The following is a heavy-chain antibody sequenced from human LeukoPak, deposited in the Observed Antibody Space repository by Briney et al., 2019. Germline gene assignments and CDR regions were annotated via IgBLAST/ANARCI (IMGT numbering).Heavy chain of an antibody. Sequence: AGGSLRLSCVASGFTFSSYWMTWGRQAPGKGVEWVANIKTDGSHIYYVDSVKGRFTISRDNAKTSLYLQMNSLRAEDTAVYYCARDLNWETYWGQGTLVSVSS. CDR1: GFTFSSYW. J-gene: IGHJ4*02. D-gene: IGHD7-27*01. V-gene: IGHV3-7*01. CDR3: ARDLNWETY. CDR2: IKTDGSHI.